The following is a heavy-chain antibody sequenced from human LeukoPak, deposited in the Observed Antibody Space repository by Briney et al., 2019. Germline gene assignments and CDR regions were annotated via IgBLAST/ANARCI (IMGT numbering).Heavy chain of an antibody. J-gene: IGHJ4*02. CDR2: IKQDGSEK. Sequence: GGSLRLSCAASGFTFSGYWMSWVRQAPGKGLEWVSNIKQDGSEKHYVDSVKGRFTISRDNAENSLCLQMNSLRAEDTDLYYCARDCRYSSYWGQGTLVTVSS. V-gene: IGHV3-7*04. D-gene: IGHD5-12*01. CDR1: GFTFSGYW. CDR3: ARDCRYSSY.